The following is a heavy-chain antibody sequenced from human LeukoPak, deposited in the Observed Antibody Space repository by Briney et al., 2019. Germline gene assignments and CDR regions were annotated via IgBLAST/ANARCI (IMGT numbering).Heavy chain of an antibody. CDR1: GFTFSSYE. CDR3: AREFSSWYRWFDY. CDR2: ISSSGSTI. J-gene: IGHJ4*02. D-gene: IGHD6-13*01. V-gene: IGHV3-48*03. Sequence: GGSLRLSCAASGFTFSSYEMNWVRQAPGKGLEWVSYISSSGSTIYYADSVKGRFTISRDNAKNSRYLQMNSLRAEDTAVYYCAREFSSWYRWFDYWGQGTLVTVSS.